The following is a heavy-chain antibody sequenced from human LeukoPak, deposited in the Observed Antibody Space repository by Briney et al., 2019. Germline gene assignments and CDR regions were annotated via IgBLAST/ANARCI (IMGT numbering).Heavy chain of an antibody. CDR3: ARGYDFWSGYSDAFDI. J-gene: IGHJ3*02. D-gene: IGHD3-3*01. CDR1: GGSFSGYY. V-gene: IGHV4-34*01. CDR2: INHSGST. Sequence: PSETLSLTCAVYGGSFSGYYWSWIRQPPGKGLEWIGEINHSGSTNYNPSLKSRVTISIDTSKNQFSLKLSSVTAADTAVYYCARGYDFWSGYSDAFDIWGQGTTVTVSS.